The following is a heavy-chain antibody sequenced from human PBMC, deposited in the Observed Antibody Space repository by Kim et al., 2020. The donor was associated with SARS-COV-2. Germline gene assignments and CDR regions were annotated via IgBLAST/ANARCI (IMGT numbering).Heavy chain of an antibody. Sequence: SETLSLTCTVSGGSISSSSYYWGWIRQPPGKGLEWIGSIYYSGSTYYNPSLKSRVTISVDTSKNQFSLKLSSVTAADTAVYYCARTELGGKLVSVQFDYWGQGTLVTVSS. CDR1: GGSISSSSYY. V-gene: IGHV4-39*01. J-gene: IGHJ4*02. D-gene: IGHD1-26*01. CDR3: ARTELGGKLVSVQFDY. CDR2: IYYSGST.